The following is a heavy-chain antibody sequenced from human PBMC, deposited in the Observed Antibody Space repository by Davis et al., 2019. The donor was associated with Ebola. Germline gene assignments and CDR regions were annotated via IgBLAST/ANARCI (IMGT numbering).Heavy chain of an antibody. J-gene: IGHJ4*02. Sequence: MPSETLSLTCAVSGGSISSGGYSWSWIRQPPGKGLEWIGYIYHSGSTYYNPSLKSRVTISVDTSKNQFSLKLSSVTAADTAVYYCARGNWNYVDYWGQGTLVTVSS. V-gene: IGHV4-30-2*01. CDR2: IYHSGST. CDR1: GGSISSGGYS. CDR3: ARGNWNYVDY. D-gene: IGHD1-1*01.